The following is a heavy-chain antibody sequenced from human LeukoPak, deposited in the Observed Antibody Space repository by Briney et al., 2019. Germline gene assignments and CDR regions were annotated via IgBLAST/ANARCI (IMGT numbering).Heavy chain of an antibody. J-gene: IGHJ4*02. CDR2: INPNSGGT. D-gene: IGHD6-19*01. Sequence: ASVKVSCKASGYTLTGYYMHWVRQAPGQGLEWMGWINPNSGGTNSAQKFQGRVTMTKDTSISTAYMELSRLRSDDTAVYFCARAIAVVDYWGQGTLVTVSS. CDR1: GYTLTGYY. CDR3: ARAIAVVDY. V-gene: IGHV1-2*02.